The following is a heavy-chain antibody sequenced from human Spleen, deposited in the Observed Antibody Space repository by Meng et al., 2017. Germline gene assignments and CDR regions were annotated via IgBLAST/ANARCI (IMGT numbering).Heavy chain of an antibody. J-gene: IGHJ4*02. Sequence: EVQLVVSGGGLVRAGGSLGLSCVASGFTFSSYWMHWVRQDPGKGLVWVSRINTDGSTTSYADSVKGRFTISRDNAKNTLYLQMNSMRAEDTAVYYCARDLGGIFAYWGQGALVTVSS. D-gene: IGHD6-13*01. CDR3: ARDLGGIFAY. CDR2: INTDGSTT. V-gene: IGHV3-74*01. CDR1: GFTFSSYW.